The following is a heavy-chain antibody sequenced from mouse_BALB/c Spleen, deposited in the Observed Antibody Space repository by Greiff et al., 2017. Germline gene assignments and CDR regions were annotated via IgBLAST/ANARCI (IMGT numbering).Heavy chain of an antibody. CDR3: VREGYDRFDY. CDR2: IDPSDSET. CDR1: GYSFTSYW. Sequence: VQLQQSVPQLVRPGASVKISCKASGYSFTSYWMHWVKQRPGQGLEWIGMIDPSDSETRLNQKFKDKATLTVDKSSSTAYMQVNSPTSEDSAVYYYVREGYDRFDYWGQGTLVTVSA. J-gene: IGHJ3*01. V-gene: IGHV1S127*01. D-gene: IGHD2-14*01.